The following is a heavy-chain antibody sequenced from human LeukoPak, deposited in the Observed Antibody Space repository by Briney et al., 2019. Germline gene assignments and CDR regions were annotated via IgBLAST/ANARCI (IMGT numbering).Heavy chain of an antibody. CDR1: GSSLSELS. D-gene: IGHD5-18*01. J-gene: IGHJ4*02. CDR2: FDVIDSET. V-gene: IGHV1-24*01. Sequence: VASVKVSCTVSGSSLSELSLYWVRQAPGKGLEWMGGFDVIDSETFYAQKFQGRVTMTEDSSTDTAYMELHSLTSDDTALYYCAAGRPYSLLDYWGQGTLVTVSS. CDR3: AAGRPYSLLDY.